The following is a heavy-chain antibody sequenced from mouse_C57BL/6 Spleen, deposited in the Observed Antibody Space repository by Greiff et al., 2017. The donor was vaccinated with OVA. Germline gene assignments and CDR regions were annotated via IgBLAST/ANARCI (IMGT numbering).Heavy chain of an antibody. J-gene: IGHJ3*01. CDR1: GYSITSGYY. D-gene: IGHD2-2*01. Sequence: VQLKESGPGLVKPSQSLSLTCSVTGYSITSGYYWNWIRQFPGNKLEWMGYISYDGSNNYNPSLKNRISITRATSKNQFFLKLNSVTTEDTATYYCARALSYGYGQAWFAYWGQGTLVTVSA. CDR3: ARALSYGYGQAWFAY. V-gene: IGHV3-6*01. CDR2: ISYDGSN.